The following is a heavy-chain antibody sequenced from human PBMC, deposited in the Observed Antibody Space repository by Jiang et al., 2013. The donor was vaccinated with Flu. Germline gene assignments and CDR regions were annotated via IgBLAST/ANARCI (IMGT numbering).Heavy chain of an antibody. CDR1: GYTFTSYA. CDR2: INAGNGNT. CDR3: ARNATDYYGSGSYGFDP. J-gene: IGHJ5*02. V-gene: IGHV1-3*01. D-gene: IGHD3-10*01. Sequence: AEVKKPGASVKVSCKASGYTFTSYAMHWVRQAPGQRLEWMGWINAGNGNTKYSQKFQGRVTITRDTSASTAYMELSSLRSEDTAVYYCARNATDYYGSGSYGFDPWGQGTLVTVSS.